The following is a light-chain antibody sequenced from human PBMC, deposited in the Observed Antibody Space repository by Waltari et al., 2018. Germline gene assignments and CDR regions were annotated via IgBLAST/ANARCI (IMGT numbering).Light chain of an antibody. CDR2: EVS. Sequence: QSALTQAASLSGSPGQPIPIPCTGTSIDAVGDNYVPWYHQHPGKAPKLIIYEVSNRPSGVSNRFSCSKSGNTASLTISGLQAEDEADYYCNSYASSNTRVFGGGTKLTVL. CDR3: NSYASSNTRV. CDR1: SIDAVGDNY. V-gene: IGLV2-14*01. J-gene: IGLJ3*02.